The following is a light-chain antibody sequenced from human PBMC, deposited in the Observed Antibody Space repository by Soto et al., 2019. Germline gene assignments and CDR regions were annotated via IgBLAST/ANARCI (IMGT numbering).Light chain of an antibody. Sequence: AIQMTQSPSSLSASVGDRVNITCRARQGIGDALGLYQQKPGKAPKLRSYAASNLPRGVPSRFSGSGSGDDFTLAIRLLQPDDFATYYCLQDSNYPLTFAGGNKVEV. J-gene: IGKJ4*01. CDR1: QGIGDA. V-gene: IGKV1-6*01. CDR3: LQDSNYPLT. CDR2: AAS.